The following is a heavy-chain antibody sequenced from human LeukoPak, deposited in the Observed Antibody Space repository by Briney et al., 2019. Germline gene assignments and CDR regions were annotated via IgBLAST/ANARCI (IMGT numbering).Heavy chain of an antibody. CDR3: TQGAGWLIDY. Sequence: SETLSLTCTVSGVSFSNYFRGWIQQPPGRGLEWIGYVHNSGSTTYNPSLKSRGTIVLDTSRNQFSLRLSSVTAADTAVYYCTQGAGWLIDYWGQGTLVTVSS. CDR1: GVSFSNYF. J-gene: IGHJ4*02. D-gene: IGHD3-16*01. V-gene: IGHV4-59*03. CDR2: VHNSGST.